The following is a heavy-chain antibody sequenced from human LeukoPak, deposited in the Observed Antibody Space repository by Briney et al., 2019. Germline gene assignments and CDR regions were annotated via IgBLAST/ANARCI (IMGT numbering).Heavy chain of an antibody. CDR2: IDKNGREK. CDR1: GFTFTNYW. V-gene: IGHV3-7*01. D-gene: IGHD3-10*01. CDR3: ATYTQNFGAPGTDY. J-gene: IGHJ4*02. Sequence: GGSLRRSCTVSGFTFTNYWMRWVRQAPGKGLEWVASIDKNGREKRYVDCVEGRFTISRDNAANSVYLQMTSLGAEDTAVYYCATYTQNFGAPGTDYWGQGTLVTVSS.